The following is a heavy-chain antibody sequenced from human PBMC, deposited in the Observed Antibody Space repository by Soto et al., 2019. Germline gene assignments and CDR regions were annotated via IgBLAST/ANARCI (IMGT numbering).Heavy chain of an antibody. CDR3: ARRGEDTSGHYPF. Sequence: SETLSLTCTVSGGSISGYYWSWIRQPPGKRLEWIGYIYYSGSTDYNPSLKSRVTISVDSSKNQFSLNLSSVTAADTAVYYCARRGEDTSGHYPFWGQGTLVTVSS. D-gene: IGHD3-22*01. CDR1: GGSISGYY. J-gene: IGHJ4*02. CDR2: IYYSGST. V-gene: IGHV4-59*01.